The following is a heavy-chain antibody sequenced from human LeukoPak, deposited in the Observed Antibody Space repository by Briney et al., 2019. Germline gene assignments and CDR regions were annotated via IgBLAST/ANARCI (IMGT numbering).Heavy chain of an antibody. Sequence: SETLSLTCTVSGGSISSHYWSWIRQLPGKGLEWIGYIYYSGSTNYNPSLKSRVTISVDTSKNQFSLKLSSVTAADTAVYYCARVQGGPSLYYFDYWGQGTLVTVSS. J-gene: IGHJ4*02. CDR3: ARVQGGPSLYYFDY. D-gene: IGHD2-15*01. CDR2: IYYSGST. V-gene: IGHV4-59*11. CDR1: GGSISSHY.